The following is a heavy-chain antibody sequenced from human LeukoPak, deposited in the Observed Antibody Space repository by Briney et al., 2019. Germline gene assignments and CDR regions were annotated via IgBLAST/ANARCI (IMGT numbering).Heavy chain of an antibody. CDR1: GFTFSTYW. J-gene: IGHJ4*02. CDR3: ARLRGYSYAYDY. D-gene: IGHD5-18*01. Sequence: PGGSLRLSCAASGFTFSTYWMSWVRQAPGKGLEWVATMKQDGTEKFYVDSVKGRFTISRDNAKKSLYLQMNSLRAEDTAVYYCARLRGYSYAYDYWGQGTLVTVSS. CDR2: MKQDGTEK. V-gene: IGHV3-7*01.